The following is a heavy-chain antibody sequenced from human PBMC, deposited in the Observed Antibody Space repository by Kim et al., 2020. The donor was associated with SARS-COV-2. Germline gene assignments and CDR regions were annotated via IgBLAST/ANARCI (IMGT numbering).Heavy chain of an antibody. CDR1: GFTFSSYG. Sequence: GGSLRLSCAASGFTFSSYGMHWVRQAPGKGLEWVAVIWYDGSNKYYADSVKGRFTISRDNSKNTLYLQMNSLRAEDTAVYYCARDGGYSYGDSNYYYYGMYVWGQGTTVTVSS. CDR2: IWYDGSNK. V-gene: IGHV3-33*08. D-gene: IGHD5-18*01. CDR3: ARDGGYSYGDSNYYYYGMYV. J-gene: IGHJ6*02.